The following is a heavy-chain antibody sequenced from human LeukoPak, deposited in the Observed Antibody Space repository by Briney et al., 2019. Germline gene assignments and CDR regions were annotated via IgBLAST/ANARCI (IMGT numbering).Heavy chain of an antibody. Sequence: PSETLSLTCTVSGGSISSYYWSWIRKPAGKGLEWIGRIYTSGSTNYNPSLKSRVTMSVDTSKNQFSLKLSSVTAADTAVYYCARTPKYTGYTTYLDYWGRGTLVTVSS. D-gene: IGHD5-12*01. J-gene: IGHJ4*02. CDR1: GGSISSYY. V-gene: IGHV4-4*07. CDR2: IYTSGST. CDR3: ARTPKYTGYTTYLDY.